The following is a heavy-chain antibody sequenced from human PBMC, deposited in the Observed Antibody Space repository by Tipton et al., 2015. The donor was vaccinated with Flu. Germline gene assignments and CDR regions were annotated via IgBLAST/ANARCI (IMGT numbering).Heavy chain of an antibody. Sequence: VQLVQSGGGLVQPGGSLRLSCAASGVTVSSDYVSWVRQAPGKGLQWVSVLYAGGQTYYADSVKGRFTISRHNSNKTLYLQMNSLRPEDTAVYYCARGPAHILYWGQGSLVAVSS. CDR3: ARGPAHILY. V-gene: IGHV3-53*04. CDR1: GVTVSSDY. D-gene: IGHD3-10*01. J-gene: IGHJ4*02. CDR2: LYAGGQT.